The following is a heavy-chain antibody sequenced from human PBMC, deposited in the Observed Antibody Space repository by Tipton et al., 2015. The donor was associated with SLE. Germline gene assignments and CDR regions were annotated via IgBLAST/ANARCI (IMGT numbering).Heavy chain of an antibody. D-gene: IGHD3-10*01. CDR3: AKGGLLSPYYYGMDV. Sequence: SLRLSCAASGFTFSSYGMHWVRQAPGKGLEWVAFIRYDGSNKYYADSVKGRFTISRDNSKNTLYLQMNSLRAEDTAVYYCAKGGLLSPYYYGMDVWGQGTTVTVSS. CDR1: GFTFSSYG. CDR2: IRYDGSNK. V-gene: IGHV3-30*02. J-gene: IGHJ6*02.